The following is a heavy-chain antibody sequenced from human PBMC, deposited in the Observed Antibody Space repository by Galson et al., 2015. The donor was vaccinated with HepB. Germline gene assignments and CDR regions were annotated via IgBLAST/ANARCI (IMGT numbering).Heavy chain of an antibody. Sequence: SLRLSCAASGFTFSSYAMSWVRQAPGKGLEWVSAISGSGGSTYYADSVKGRFTISRDNSKNTLYLQMNSLRAEDTAVYYCAKDRFPQDANYYGMDVWGQGTTVTVSS. CDR2: ISGSGGST. CDR3: AKDRFPQDANYYGMDV. CDR1: GFTFSSYA. D-gene: IGHD2-15*01. V-gene: IGHV3-23*01. J-gene: IGHJ6*02.